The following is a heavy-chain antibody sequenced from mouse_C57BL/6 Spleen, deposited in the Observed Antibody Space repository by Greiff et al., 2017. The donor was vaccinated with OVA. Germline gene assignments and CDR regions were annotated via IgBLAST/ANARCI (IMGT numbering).Heavy chain of an antibody. Sequence: VQLQQSGTVLARPGASVKLSCKTSGYTFTSYWMHWVKQRPGQGLEWIGAIYPGNSDTSYNQKFKDKATLTAVTSASTAYMELSSLTNDDSAVYYCTMGYDTWFAYWGQGTLVTVSA. CDR1: GYTFTSYW. D-gene: IGHD2-3*01. J-gene: IGHJ3*01. CDR2: IYPGNSDT. V-gene: IGHV1-5*01. CDR3: TMGYDTWFAY.